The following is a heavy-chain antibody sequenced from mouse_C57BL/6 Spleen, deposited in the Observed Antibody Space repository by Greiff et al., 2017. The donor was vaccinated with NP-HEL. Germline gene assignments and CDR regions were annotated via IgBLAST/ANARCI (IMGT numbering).Heavy chain of an antibody. CDR3: ARGGDDYSDYFDY. Sequence: EVKLEESGPGLVKPSQSLSLTCSVTGYSITSGYYWNWIRQFPGNKLEWMGYISYDGSNNYNPSLKNRISITRDTSKNQFFLKLNSVTTEDTATYYCARGGDDYSDYFDYWGQGTTLTVSS. CDR2: ISYDGSN. J-gene: IGHJ2*01. V-gene: IGHV3-6*01. CDR1: GYSITSGYY. D-gene: IGHD2-4*01.